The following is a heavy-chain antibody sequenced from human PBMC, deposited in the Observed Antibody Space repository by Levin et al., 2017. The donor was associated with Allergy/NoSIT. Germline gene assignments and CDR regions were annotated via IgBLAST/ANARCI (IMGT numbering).Heavy chain of an antibody. Sequence: PGGSLRLSCAASGFTFSSYAMHWVRQAPGKGLEWVAVISYDGSNKYYADSVKGRFTISRDNSKNTLYLQMNSLRAEDTAVYYCARDFSYYDSSGCLDYWGQGTLVTVSS. J-gene: IGHJ4*02. CDR2: ISYDGSNK. CDR1: GFTFSSYA. V-gene: IGHV3-30*04. CDR3: ARDFSYYDSSGCLDY. D-gene: IGHD3-22*01.